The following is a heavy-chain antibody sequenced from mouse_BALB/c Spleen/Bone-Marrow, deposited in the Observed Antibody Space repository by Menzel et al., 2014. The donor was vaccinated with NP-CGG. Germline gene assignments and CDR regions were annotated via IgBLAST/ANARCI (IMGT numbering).Heavy chain of an antibody. CDR3: ARYDYDVGYFDY. CDR1: GYSITSDYA. Sequence: EVHLVESGPGLVKPSQSLSLPCTGTGYSITSDYAWNWIRQFPGNKLEWTGYISYSGSTSYNPSLKSRISITRDTSKNQFFLQLNSVTTEDTATYYCARYDYDVGYFDYWGQGTTLTVSS. V-gene: IGHV3-2*02. CDR2: ISYSGST. J-gene: IGHJ2*01. D-gene: IGHD2-4*01.